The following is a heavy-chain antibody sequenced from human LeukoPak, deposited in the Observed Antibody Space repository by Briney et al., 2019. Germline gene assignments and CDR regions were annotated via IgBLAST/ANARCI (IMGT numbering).Heavy chain of an antibody. V-gene: IGHV3-21*04. Sequence: GGSPRLSCAASAFSLNAYNMNWVRQAPGKGLEWVSSISYTGTYIYYADSVKGRFTISRDNAQNSLYLQMNSLRAEDTAIYYCVRDRGTYRPIDYWGQGTLVTVSS. J-gene: IGHJ4*02. CDR3: VRDRGTYRPIDY. CDR2: ISYTGTYI. CDR1: AFSLNAYN. D-gene: IGHD1-26*01.